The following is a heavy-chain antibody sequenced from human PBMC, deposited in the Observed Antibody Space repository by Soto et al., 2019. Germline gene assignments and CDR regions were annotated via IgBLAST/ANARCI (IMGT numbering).Heavy chain of an antibody. CDR1: GYTFTDNW. V-gene: IGHV5-51*01. Sequence: PGESLKISCQGFGYTFTDNWIAWVRQMPGKGLEWMGIIYPDDSDTRYNPSFQGQVTISADRSISTAYLQWSSLKASDTAMYYCARHKRGFCTDGVCPPLDSWGQGTLVTVPS. CDR2: IYPDDSDT. CDR3: ARHKRGFCTDGVCPPLDS. D-gene: IGHD2-8*01. J-gene: IGHJ4*02.